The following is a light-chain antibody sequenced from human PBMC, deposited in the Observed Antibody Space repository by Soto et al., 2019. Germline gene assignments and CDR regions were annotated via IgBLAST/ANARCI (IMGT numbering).Light chain of an antibody. CDR2: EVS. J-gene: IGKJ1*01. CDR3: QQYNIYST. Sequence: DIQMTQSPSTLSASVGDRVTITCRASQSISKWLAWYQQKPAKAPKLLISEVSRLERGVPSRFSGSGSGTEFTLTSSSLQPDDFATYYCQQYNIYSTFGQGTKVEIK. CDR1: QSISKW. V-gene: IGKV1-5*03.